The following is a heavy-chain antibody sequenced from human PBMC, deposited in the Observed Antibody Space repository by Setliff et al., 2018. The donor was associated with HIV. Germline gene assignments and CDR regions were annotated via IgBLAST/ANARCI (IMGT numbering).Heavy chain of an antibody. D-gene: IGHD6-19*01. CDR2: INTNTGNP. V-gene: IGHV7-4-1*02. Sequence: ASVKVSCKGSGYTFTTYSINWVRQAPGQGLEWMGWINTNTGNPTYAQAFTGRFVFSLDTSVSTAYLQISSVKAEDTAMYYCARSGRIAVAGTMYYWGQGTLVTVS. J-gene: IGHJ4*02. CDR1: GYTFTTYS. CDR3: ARSGRIAVAGTMYY.